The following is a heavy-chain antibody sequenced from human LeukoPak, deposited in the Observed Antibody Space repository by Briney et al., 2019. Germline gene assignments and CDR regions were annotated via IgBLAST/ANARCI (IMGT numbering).Heavy chain of an antibody. Sequence: GASEKISCNASGYTFTSYGISWVRQAPGQGHEWMGWISAYNGNTNYAQKLQGRVTMTTDTSTSTAYMELRSLRSDDTDVYYCARYTRYGIAAAGTRWFDPWGQGTLVTVSS. CDR2: ISAYNGNT. V-gene: IGHV1-18*01. CDR3: ARYTRYGIAAAGTRWFDP. CDR1: GYTFTSYG. D-gene: IGHD6-13*01. J-gene: IGHJ5*02.